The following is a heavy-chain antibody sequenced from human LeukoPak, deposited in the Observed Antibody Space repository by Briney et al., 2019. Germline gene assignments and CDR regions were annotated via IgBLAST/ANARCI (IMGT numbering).Heavy chain of an antibody. Sequence: GRSLRLSCAASGLTFSSYGMHWVRQAPGKGLEWLALMSYDGSNNYYADSVKGRFTISRDNSKNTLYLQMDSLRPEDTAVYYCAKERAWKRELQRGGFDYWGQGTLVTVSS. CDR3: AKERAWKRELQRGGFDY. V-gene: IGHV3-30*18. J-gene: IGHJ4*02. D-gene: IGHD1-26*01. CDR2: MSYDGSNN. CDR1: GLTFSSYG.